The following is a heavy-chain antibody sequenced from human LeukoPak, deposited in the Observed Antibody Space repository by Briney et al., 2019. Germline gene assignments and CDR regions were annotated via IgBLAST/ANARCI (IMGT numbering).Heavy chain of an antibody. V-gene: IGHV4-59*01. Sequence: YPSETLSLTCTVSGGSISSYYWSWIRQPPGKGLEWIEYIYYSGSTNYNPSLKSRVTISVDTSKNQFSLKLSSVTAADTAVYYCARAPPYDTFDIWGQGTMVTVSS. CDR3: ARAPPYDTFDI. J-gene: IGHJ3*02. CDR2: IYYSGST. CDR1: GGSISSYY.